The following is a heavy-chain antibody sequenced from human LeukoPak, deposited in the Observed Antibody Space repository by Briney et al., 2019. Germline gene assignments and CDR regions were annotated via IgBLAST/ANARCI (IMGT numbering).Heavy chain of an antibody. Sequence: GSLRLSCAASGFTVSSNYRSWVRQAPGKGLEWVSVIYSGGSTYYADSVKGRFTISRDNSKNTLYLQMNSLRAEDTAVYYCARVVRGVIYYWGQGTLVTVSS. V-gene: IGHV3-53*01. CDR1: GFTVSSNY. D-gene: IGHD3-10*01. CDR2: IYSGGST. J-gene: IGHJ4*02. CDR3: ARVVRGVIYY.